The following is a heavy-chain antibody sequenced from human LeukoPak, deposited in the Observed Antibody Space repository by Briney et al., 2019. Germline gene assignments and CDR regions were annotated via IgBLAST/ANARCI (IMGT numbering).Heavy chain of an antibody. CDR2: ISYDGSNK. CDR3: ARSYDSSGYYDFDY. Sequence: GGSLRLSCAASGFTFSSYAMHWVRQAPGKGLEWVAVISYDGSNKYYADSVKGRFTISRDNSKNTLYLQMNSLRAEDTAVYYCARSYDSSGYYDFDYWGQGTLVTASS. J-gene: IGHJ4*02. V-gene: IGHV3-30*04. D-gene: IGHD3-22*01. CDR1: GFTFSSYA.